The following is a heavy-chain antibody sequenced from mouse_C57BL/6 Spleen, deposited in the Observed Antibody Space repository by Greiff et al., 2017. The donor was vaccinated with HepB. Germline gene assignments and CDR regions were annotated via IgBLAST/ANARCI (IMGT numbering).Heavy chain of an antibody. CDR1: GYTFTDYY. D-gene: IGHD2-4*01. Sequence: EVQLQQSGPELVKPGASVKISCKASGYTFTDYYMNWVKQSHGKSLEWIGDINPNNGGTSYNQKFKGKATLTVDKSSSTAYMELRSLTSEDSAVYYCARGGDYDQAWFAYWGQGTLVTVSA. CDR2: INPNNGGT. CDR3: ARGGDYDQAWFAY. V-gene: IGHV1-26*01. J-gene: IGHJ3*01.